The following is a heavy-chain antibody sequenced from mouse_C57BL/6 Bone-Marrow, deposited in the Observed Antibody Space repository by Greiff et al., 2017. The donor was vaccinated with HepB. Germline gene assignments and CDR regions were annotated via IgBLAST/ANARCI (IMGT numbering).Heavy chain of an antibody. D-gene: IGHD2-4*01. CDR2: IWSVGST. V-gene: IGHV2-6*01. CDR1: GFSLTSYG. CDR3: AINYCDYDSYYAMGY. Sequence: LQESGPGLVAPSQSLSITCTVSGFSLTSYGVDWVRQSPGKGLEWLGVIWSVGSTNYNSALISRLSISKNNSKSQVFLKMNSLQTDDTAMYYWAINYCDYDSYYAMGYWGQGTTVTVSS. J-gene: IGHJ4*01.